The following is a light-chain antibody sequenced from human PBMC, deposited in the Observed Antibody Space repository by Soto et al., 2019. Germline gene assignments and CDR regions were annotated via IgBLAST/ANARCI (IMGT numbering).Light chain of an antibody. J-gene: IGKJ1*01. CDR1: QSISSN. V-gene: IGKV3-15*01. Sequence: EIVMTQSPATLSVSPGERATLSCRASQSISSNLAWYQQKPGQAPRLLMFRTSSRATGFPARFSGSGSGTEFNLTISSLQSEDFGVYYCQQYHSWPPRTFGQGTEVEIK. CDR3: QQYHSWPPRT. CDR2: RTS.